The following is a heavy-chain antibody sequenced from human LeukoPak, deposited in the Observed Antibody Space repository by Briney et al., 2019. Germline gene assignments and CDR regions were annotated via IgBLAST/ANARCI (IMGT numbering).Heavy chain of an antibody. Sequence: PGGSLRLSCAASGFTFSSYAMHWVRQAPGKGLEWVAVISYDGSNKYYADSVKGRFTISRDNSKNTLYLQMNSLRAEDTAVYYCASDSSGYYYADYWGQGTLVTVSS. CDR2: ISYDGSNK. V-gene: IGHV3-30-3*01. CDR3: ASDSSGYYYADY. J-gene: IGHJ4*02. D-gene: IGHD3-22*01. CDR1: GFTFSSYA.